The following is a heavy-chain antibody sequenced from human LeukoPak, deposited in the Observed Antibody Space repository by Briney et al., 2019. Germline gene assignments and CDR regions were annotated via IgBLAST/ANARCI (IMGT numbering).Heavy chain of an antibody. J-gene: IGHJ4*02. CDR3: ATSPLYYYGSGSYRK. Sequence: ASVKVSCKVSGYTLTELSMHWVRQAPGKGLEWMGGFDPEDGETIYAQKFQGRVTMTEDTSTDTAYMELSSLRSEDTAVYYCATSPLYYYGSGSYRKWGQGTLVTVSS. CDR1: GYTLTELS. V-gene: IGHV1-24*01. CDR2: FDPEDGET. D-gene: IGHD3-10*01.